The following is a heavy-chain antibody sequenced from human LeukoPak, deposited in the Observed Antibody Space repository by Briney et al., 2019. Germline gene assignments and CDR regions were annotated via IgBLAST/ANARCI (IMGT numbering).Heavy chain of an antibody. J-gene: IGHJ4*02. D-gene: IGHD3-16*02. V-gene: IGHV1-8*01. Sequence: ASVKVSCKASGYTFTSYDINWVRQATGQGLEWMGWMNPNSGNTGYAQKFQGRATMTRNTSISTAYMELSSLRSEDTAVYYCARDLIFVWRSYRDPFDYWGQGTLVTVSS. CDR3: ARDLIFVWRSYRDPFDY. CDR1: GYTFTSYD. CDR2: MNPNSGNT.